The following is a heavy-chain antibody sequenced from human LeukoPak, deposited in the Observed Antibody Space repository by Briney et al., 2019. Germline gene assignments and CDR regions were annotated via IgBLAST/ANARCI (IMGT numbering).Heavy chain of an antibody. Sequence: GGSLRLSCAASGFTFNSYAMSWVRQAPGKGLEWVSSISGSGGSTYYTDSVKGRFTISRDNSKNTLYLQMNSLRAEDTAVYYCVKDQDSGAYSRFDYWGQGTLVTAYS. V-gene: IGHV3-23*01. D-gene: IGHD3-22*01. J-gene: IGHJ4*02. CDR2: ISGSGGST. CDR1: GFTFNSYA. CDR3: VKDQDSGAYSRFDY.